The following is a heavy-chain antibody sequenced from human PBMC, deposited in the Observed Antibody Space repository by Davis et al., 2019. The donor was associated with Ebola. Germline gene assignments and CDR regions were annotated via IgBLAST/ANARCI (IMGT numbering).Heavy chain of an antibody. Sequence: GSLRLSCTVSGGSISSSSYYWGWIRQPPGKGLECIAYMYHSGNTHYNPSLRSRVTMSVDTSKNQFSLSLSSVTAADTAVYYCVRLGGGFSLVDQWGQGTLVTVSS. V-gene: IGHV4-39*07. CDR3: VRLGGGFSLVDQ. D-gene: IGHD4-23*01. J-gene: IGHJ4*02. CDR2: MYHSGNT. CDR1: GGSISSSSYY.